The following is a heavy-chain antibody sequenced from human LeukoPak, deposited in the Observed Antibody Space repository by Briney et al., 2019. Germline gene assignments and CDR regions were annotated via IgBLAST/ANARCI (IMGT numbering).Heavy chain of an antibody. CDR3: ARPMGGYDAFDI. D-gene: IGHD3-22*01. Sequence: SVKVPCKASGGTFSSYAISWVRQAPGQGLEWMGGIIPIFGTANYAQKFQGRVTITTDESTSTAYMELSSLRSEDTAVYYCARPMGGYDAFDIWGQGTMVTVSS. CDR1: GGTFSSYA. CDR2: IIPIFGTA. V-gene: IGHV1-69*05. J-gene: IGHJ3*02.